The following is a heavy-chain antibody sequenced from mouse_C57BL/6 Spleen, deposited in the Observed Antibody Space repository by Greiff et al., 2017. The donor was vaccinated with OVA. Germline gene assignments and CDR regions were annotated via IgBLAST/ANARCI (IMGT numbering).Heavy chain of an antibody. V-gene: IGHV1-55*01. CDR2: IYPGSGST. J-gene: IGHJ3*01. Sequence: VQLQQPGAELVKPGASVKMSCKASGYTFTSYWITWVKQRPGQGLEWIGDIYPGSGSTNYYEKFKSKATLTVDTSSSTAYMQLSSLTSEDSAVYYCARGYGSSYWFAYWGQVTLVTVSA. CDR1: GYTFTSYW. CDR3: ARGYGSSYWFAY. D-gene: IGHD1-1*01.